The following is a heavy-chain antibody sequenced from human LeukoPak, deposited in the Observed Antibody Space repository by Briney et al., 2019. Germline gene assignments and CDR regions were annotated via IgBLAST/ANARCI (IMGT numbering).Heavy chain of an antibody. CDR2: ISAYNGNT. CDR1: DYTFTNYG. J-gene: IGHJ4*02. Sequence: ASVKVSCKASDYTFTNYGVSWVRQAPGQGLEWMGWISAYNGNTKYAHEFQGGVTMTTDTSTSTAYMELKSLRSDDTAVYFCARDSNYYYDSSGYNDYFDFWGQGTLVTVSS. D-gene: IGHD3-22*01. CDR3: ARDSNYYYDSSGYNDYFDF. V-gene: IGHV1-18*01.